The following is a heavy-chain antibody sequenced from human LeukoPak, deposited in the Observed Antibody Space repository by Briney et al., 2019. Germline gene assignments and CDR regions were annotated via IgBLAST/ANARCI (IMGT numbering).Heavy chain of an antibody. V-gene: IGHV5-51*01. CDR1: GYSFTSYW. D-gene: IGHD6-13*01. CDR3: ARSRIAAAGTGNWFDP. CDR2: IYPGDSDT. Sequence: GESLKISCKGSGYSFTSYWIGWVRQMPGKGLEWMGNIYPGDSDTRYSPSFQGQVTISADKSISTAYLQWSSLKASDTAMYYCARSRIAAAGTGNWFDPWGQGTLVTVSS. J-gene: IGHJ5*02.